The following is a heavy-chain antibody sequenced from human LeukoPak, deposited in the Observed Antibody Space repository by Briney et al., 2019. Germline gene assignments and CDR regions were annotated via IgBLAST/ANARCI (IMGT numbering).Heavy chain of an antibody. CDR1: GFTFSSYG. CDR3: ARELQWLGKYYFDY. Sequence: RRSLRLSCAASGFTFSSYGMHWVRQAPGKGLEWVAVIWYDGSNKYNADSVKGRFTISRDNSKNTLYLEMNSLRAEDTAVYYCARELQWLGKYYFDYWGQGTLVTVSS. D-gene: IGHD3-10*01. V-gene: IGHV3-33*01. CDR2: IWYDGSNK. J-gene: IGHJ4*02.